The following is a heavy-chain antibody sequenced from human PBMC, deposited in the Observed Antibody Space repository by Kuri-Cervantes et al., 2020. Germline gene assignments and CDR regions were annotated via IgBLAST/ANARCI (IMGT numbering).Heavy chain of an antibody. Sequence: SGPTLVKPTQTLTLTCTFSGFSLSTSGVGVGWIRQPPGKALEWLAHIFSNDEKSYSTSLKSRLTISKDTSKSQVVLIMTNMDPVDTATYYCARSRITGSFDPWGQGTLVTVSS. D-gene: IGHD3-3*01. CDR3: ARSRITGSFDP. CDR1: GFSLSTSGVG. J-gene: IGHJ5*02. CDR2: IFSNDEK. V-gene: IGHV2-26*01.